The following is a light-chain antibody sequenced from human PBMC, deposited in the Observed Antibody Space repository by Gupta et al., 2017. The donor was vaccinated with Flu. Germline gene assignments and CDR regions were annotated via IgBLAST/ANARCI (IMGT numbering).Light chain of an antibody. CDR3: QQSDRNPLLT. V-gene: IGKV1-39*01. Sequence: SSLYASVGDRVTITCRASQSISKYLNWYKKKPGEAPKLLVYAASSWQSGVPSRFSGSGYGTDFTLTISSRQPEDCATYFCQQSDRNPLLTFGHGTKVDIK. CDR1: QSISKY. CDR2: AAS. J-gene: IGKJ3*01.